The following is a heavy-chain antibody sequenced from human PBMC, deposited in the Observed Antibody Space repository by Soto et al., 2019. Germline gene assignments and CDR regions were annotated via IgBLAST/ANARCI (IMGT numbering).Heavy chain of an antibody. Sequence: QVQLVESGGGLVEPGGSLRLSCAASRFTFSDYYMSWIRQAPGKGLEWVSYISSSGSTIYYADSVKGRFTISRDNAKNSLYLQMNSQRAEDTAVYYCARARRVTTGREGQYYFDYWGQGTLVTVSS. V-gene: IGHV3-11*01. D-gene: IGHD4-17*01. CDR3: ARARRVTTGREGQYYFDY. J-gene: IGHJ4*02. CDR2: ISSSGSTI. CDR1: RFTFSDYY.